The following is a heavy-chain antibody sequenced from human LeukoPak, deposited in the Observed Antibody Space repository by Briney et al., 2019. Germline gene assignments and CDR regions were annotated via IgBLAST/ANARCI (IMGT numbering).Heavy chain of an antibody. Sequence: GGSLRLSCAASGFTVITNDMTWVRQAPGKGLEWVSVLYSDGNTKYADSVQGRFTISRDNSKNTLRVQMNSLRAEDTAVYYCAKANYSGSYYFDSWGQGTLVTVSS. D-gene: IGHD1-26*01. CDR1: GFTVITND. V-gene: IGHV3-53*01. J-gene: IGHJ4*02. CDR2: LYSDGNT. CDR3: AKANYSGSYYFDS.